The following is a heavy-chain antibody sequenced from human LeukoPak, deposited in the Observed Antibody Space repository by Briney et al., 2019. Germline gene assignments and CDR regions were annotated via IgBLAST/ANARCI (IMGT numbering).Heavy chain of an antibody. Sequence: PGGSLRLSCAASGFTFSSYTMHWVRQAPGKGLEWVSLISWDGGSTYYADSVKGRFTISRDNSKNSLYLQMNSLRTEDTALYYCARGGSYSLDYWGQGTLVTVSS. CDR3: ARGGSYSLDY. D-gene: IGHD1-26*01. CDR2: ISWDGGST. J-gene: IGHJ4*02. V-gene: IGHV3-43*01. CDR1: GFTFSSYT.